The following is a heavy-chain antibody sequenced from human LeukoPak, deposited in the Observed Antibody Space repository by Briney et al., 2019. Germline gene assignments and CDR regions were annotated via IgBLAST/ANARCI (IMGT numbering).Heavy chain of an antibody. D-gene: IGHD6-13*01. J-gene: IGHJ4*02. CDR2: ISGSGGST. CDR3: AKDRAFLSAAALDY. V-gene: IGHV3-23*01. Sequence: GGSLRLSCAASGFTFSSYAMSWVRQAPGKGLEWVSAISGSGGSTYYADSVKGRFTISRDNSKNTLYLQMNSLRAEGTAVYYCAKDRAFLSAAALDYWGQGTLVTVSS. CDR1: GFTFSSYA.